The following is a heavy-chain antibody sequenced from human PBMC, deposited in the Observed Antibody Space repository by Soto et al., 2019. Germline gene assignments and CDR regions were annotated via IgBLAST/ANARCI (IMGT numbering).Heavy chain of an antibody. V-gene: IGHV1-2*02. CDR1: GYTFTGYY. CDR2: INPNSGGT. Sequence: QVQLVQSGAEVKKPGASVKVSCKASGYTFTGYYMHWVRQAPGQGLEWMGWINPNSGGTNYALKFQGRVTMTRDTSISTAYMELSRLRSDDTAVYYCARSIAVGSNAFDIWGQGTMVTVSS. D-gene: IGHD6-19*01. CDR3: ARSIAVGSNAFDI. J-gene: IGHJ3*02.